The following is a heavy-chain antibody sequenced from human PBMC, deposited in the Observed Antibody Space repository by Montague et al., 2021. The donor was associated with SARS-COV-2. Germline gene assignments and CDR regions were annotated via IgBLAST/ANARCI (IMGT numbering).Heavy chain of an antibody. D-gene: IGHD1-26*01. CDR3: AKDARKWELLPSYWYFDL. Sequence: SLRLSCAASGFLFSDYYMTWIRQAPGKGLEWVSGITWKSGRIAYADSVKGRFTVSRDNAKNSLYLQMSSLRAEDTALYYCAKDARKWELLPSYWYFDLWGRGTLVTVSS. V-gene: IGHV3-9*01. CDR2: ITWKSGRI. CDR1: GFLFSDYY. J-gene: IGHJ2*01.